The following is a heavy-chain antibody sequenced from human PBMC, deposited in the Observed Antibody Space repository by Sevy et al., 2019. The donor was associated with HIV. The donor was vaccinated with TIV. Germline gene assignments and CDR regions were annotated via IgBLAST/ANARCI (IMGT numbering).Heavy chain of an antibody. CDR2: ISSSSSYI. Sequence: GGSLRLSCAASGFTFSSYSMNWVRQAPGKGLEWVSSISSSSSYIYYAESVKGRFTISRDNARNSLYLQMNSLRAEDTAVYYCARADGYCSGGSCYHDAFDIWGQGTMVTVSS. J-gene: IGHJ3*02. D-gene: IGHD2-15*01. CDR3: ARADGYCSGGSCYHDAFDI. CDR1: GFTFSSYS. V-gene: IGHV3-21*01.